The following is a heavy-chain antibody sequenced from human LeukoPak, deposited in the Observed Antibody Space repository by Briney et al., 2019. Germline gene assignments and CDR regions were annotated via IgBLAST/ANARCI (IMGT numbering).Heavy chain of an antibody. Sequence: GGSLRLSCAASGFTFSSYSMNWVRQAPGKGLEWVSYISSSSSTMYYADSVKGRFTISRDNAKNSLYLQMNSLRAEDTAVYYCAHLGYYYGSGSYYKKPDYWGQGTLVTVSS. CDR3: AHLGYYYGSGSYYKKPDY. CDR1: GFTFSSYS. D-gene: IGHD3-10*01. CDR2: ISSSSSTM. J-gene: IGHJ4*02. V-gene: IGHV3-48*01.